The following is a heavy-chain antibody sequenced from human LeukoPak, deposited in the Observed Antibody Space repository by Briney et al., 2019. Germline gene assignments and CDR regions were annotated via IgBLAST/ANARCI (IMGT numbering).Heavy chain of an antibody. CDR3: AKGGGSYSGFDI. CDR1: GFTFSSYA. D-gene: IGHD1-26*01. J-gene: IGHJ3*02. V-gene: IGHV3-23*01. Sequence: GGSLRLSCAASGFTFSSYAMSWVRQAPGKGLEWVSAISGSGGSTYYADSVKGRFTISRDNSNNTFYLEMNSLRAEDTAVYYCAKGGGSYSGFDIWGHGTMVTVS. CDR2: ISGSGGST.